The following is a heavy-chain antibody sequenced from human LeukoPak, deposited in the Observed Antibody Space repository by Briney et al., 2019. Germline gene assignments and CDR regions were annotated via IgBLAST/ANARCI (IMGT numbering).Heavy chain of an antibody. J-gene: IGHJ6*03. Sequence: GGSLRLSCVASGFTFSDYYMSWIRQAPGKGLEWISYITNSGSTTFYADSVKGRFSISRDNANNSLFLQMNSLRAEDTAVYYCTRDVRLRHKYYYMDVWGKGTTVTVSS. V-gene: IGHV3-11*04. CDR3: TRDVRLRHKYYYMDV. CDR2: ITNSGSTT. D-gene: IGHD4-17*01. CDR1: GFTFSDYY.